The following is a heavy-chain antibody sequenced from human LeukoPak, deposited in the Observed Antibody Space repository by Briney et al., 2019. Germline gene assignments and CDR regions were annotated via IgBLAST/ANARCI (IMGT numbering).Heavy chain of an antibody. CDR1: GFTFSSYG. Sequence: PGGSLRLSCAASGFTFSSYGMPWVRQAPGKGLEWVAVIWYDGSNKYYADSVKGRFTISRDNSKNTLYLQMNSLRAEDTAVYYCAREGWYSYGSFDYWGQGTLVTVSS. D-gene: IGHD5-18*01. CDR2: IWYDGSNK. V-gene: IGHV3-33*01. J-gene: IGHJ4*02. CDR3: AREGWYSYGSFDY.